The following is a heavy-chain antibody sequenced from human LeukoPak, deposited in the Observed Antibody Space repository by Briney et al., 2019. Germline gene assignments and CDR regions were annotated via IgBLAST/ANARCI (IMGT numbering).Heavy chain of an antibody. J-gene: IGHJ6*02. V-gene: IGHV3-23*01. D-gene: IGHD3-10*02. CDR2: ISGSGGST. Sequence: TGGSLRLSCAASGFTFSSYAMNWVRQAPGKGLEWVSGISGSGGSTYYADSVKGRFTISRDNSKNTLYLQMNSLRDEDTALYYCARDLHYYVAMDVWGQGTTVTVSS. CDR3: ARDLHYYVAMDV. CDR1: GFTFSSYA.